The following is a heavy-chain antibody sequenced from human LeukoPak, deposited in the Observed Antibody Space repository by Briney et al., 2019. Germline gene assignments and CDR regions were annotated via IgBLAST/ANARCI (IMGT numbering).Heavy chain of an antibody. CDR3: TTGRTRALGGVIVPFDY. V-gene: IGHV3-15*07. CDR2: IKSKTDGGTT. J-gene: IGHJ4*02. Sequence: PGGSLRLSCAASGFTFSSYAMHWVRQAPGKGLEWVGRIKSKTDGGTTDYAAPVKGRFTISRDDSKNTLYLQMNSLKTEDTAVYYCTTGRTRALGGVIVPFDYWGQETLVTVSS. D-gene: IGHD3-16*02. CDR1: GFTFSSYA.